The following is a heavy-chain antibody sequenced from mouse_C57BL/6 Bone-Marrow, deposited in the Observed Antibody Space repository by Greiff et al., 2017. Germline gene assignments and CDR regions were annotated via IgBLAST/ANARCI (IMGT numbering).Heavy chain of an antibody. D-gene: IGHD1-1*01. J-gene: IGHJ1*03. CDR2: ISYDGSN. V-gene: IGHV3-6*01. CDR3: ARCPTTVVGHWYFDV. Sequence: DVKLQESGPGLVKPSQSLSLTCSVTGYSITSGYYWNWIRQFPGNKLEWMGYISYDGSNNYNPSLKNRISITRDTSKNQFFLKLNSVTTEDTATYYCARCPTTVVGHWYFDVWGTGTTGTVSS. CDR1: GYSITSGYY.